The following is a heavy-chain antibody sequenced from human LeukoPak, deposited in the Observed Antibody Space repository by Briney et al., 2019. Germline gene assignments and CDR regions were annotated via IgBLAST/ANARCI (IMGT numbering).Heavy chain of an antibody. D-gene: IGHD3-10*01. CDR2: ICYSGST. J-gene: IGHJ6*03. V-gene: IGHV4-59*01. CDR3: ARGLWFGELLSPYYYYYMDV. Sequence: SETLSLTCTVSGGSISSYYWSWIRQPPGKGLEWIGYICYSGSTNYNPSLKSRVTISVDTSKNQFSLKLSSVTAADTAVYYCARGLWFGELLSPYYYYYMDVWGKGTTVTVSS. CDR1: GGSISSYY.